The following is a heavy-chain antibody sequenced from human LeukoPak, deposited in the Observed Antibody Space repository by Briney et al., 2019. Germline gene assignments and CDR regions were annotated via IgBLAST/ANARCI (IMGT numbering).Heavy chain of an antibody. CDR3: ARTPRDRIAGGVVHYFDY. D-gene: IGHD6-13*01. Sequence: PSESLSLTSTVPGGSISSYYWSWIRQPPGERLEWSGYIYYSGSTNFHPSLKSRFTISVDTSKNQFSLKLSSVTAADTAVYYCARTPRDRIAGGVVHYFDYWGQGTLVTVSS. CDR1: GGSISSYY. V-gene: IGHV4-59*01. J-gene: IGHJ4*01. CDR2: IYYSGST.